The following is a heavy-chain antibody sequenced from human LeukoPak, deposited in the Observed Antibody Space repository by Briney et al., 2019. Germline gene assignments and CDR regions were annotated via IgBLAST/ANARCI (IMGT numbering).Heavy chain of an antibody. V-gene: IGHV3-30*03. J-gene: IGHJ4*02. CDR2: ISYDGSNK. CDR3: ARRPGSGWYVLDY. CDR1: GFTFSSYG. Sequence: GGSLRLSCTASGFTFSSYGMHWVRQAPGKGLEWVAVISYDGSNKYYADSVKGRFTISRDNSKSTLYLQMNSLRAEDTAIYYCARRPGSGWYVLDYWGQGTLVTVSS. D-gene: IGHD6-19*01.